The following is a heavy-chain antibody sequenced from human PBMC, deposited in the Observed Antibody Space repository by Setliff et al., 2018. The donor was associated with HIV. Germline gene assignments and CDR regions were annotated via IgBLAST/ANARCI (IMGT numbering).Heavy chain of an antibody. CDR1: GGSISSYY. Sequence: PSETLSLTCTVSGGSISSYYWSWIRQPPGKGLEWIGYIYYSGSTNYNPSLKSRVTISVDTSKNQFSLKLTSVTAADTAMYFCARDTSFGYWGQGTLVTVSS. V-gene: IGHV4-59*01. J-gene: IGHJ4*02. CDR3: ARDTSFGY. CDR2: IYYSGST.